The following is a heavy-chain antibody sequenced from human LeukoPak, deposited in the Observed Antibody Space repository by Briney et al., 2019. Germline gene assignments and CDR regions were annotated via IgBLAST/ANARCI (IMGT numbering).Heavy chain of an antibody. J-gene: IGHJ4*02. Sequence: GGSLRLSCVVSGFTVSDNDMSWVRQAPGRGLEWVSFIHSGGTTFYADSVKGRFTISRHNSEDTVYLQMISLRAEDTAVYYCARTYHYDSRGYYYGDYWGQGTLVTVSS. CDR1: GFTVSDND. CDR3: ARTYHYDSRGYYYGDY. D-gene: IGHD3-22*01. V-gene: IGHV3-53*04. CDR2: IHSGGTT.